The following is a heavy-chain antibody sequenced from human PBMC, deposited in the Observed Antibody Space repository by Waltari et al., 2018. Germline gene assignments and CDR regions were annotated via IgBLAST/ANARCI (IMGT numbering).Heavy chain of an antibody. J-gene: IGHJ4*02. Sequence: EVQLVETGGGLIQPGGSLRLSCAASVFTVSSNYMSCVRQAPGKGLEWVSVIYSGGSTDYADSVKGRFTISRDNSKNTLYLQMNSLRAEDTAVYYCARVRGRSWWDFDYWGQGTLVTVSS. V-gene: IGHV3-53*02. CDR2: IYSGGST. CDR3: ARVRGRSWWDFDY. CDR1: VFTVSSNY. D-gene: IGHD2-8*02.